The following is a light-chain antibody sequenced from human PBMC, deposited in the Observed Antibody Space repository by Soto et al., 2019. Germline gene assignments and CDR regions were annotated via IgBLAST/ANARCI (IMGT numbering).Light chain of an antibody. CDR2: LGS. V-gene: IGKV2-28*01. Sequence: DVVMTQSPLSLAVTLGEPASISCTSSQSLLHNNGYNYLDWYLQKPGQSPELLIHLGSNRAPGVTARFSGSGSGTDFTLKISRVEAEDVGLYYCMQPLQTPVTFGQETRQEI. CDR1: QSLLHNNGYNY. J-gene: IGKJ5*01. CDR3: MQPLQTPVT.